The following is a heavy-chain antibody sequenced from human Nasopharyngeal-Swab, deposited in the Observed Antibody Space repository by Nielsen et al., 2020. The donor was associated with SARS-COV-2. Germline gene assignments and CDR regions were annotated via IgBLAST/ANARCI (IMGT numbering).Heavy chain of an antibody. CDR2: IYYSGST. V-gene: IGHV4-31*11. CDR1: GGSFSGYY. CDR3: ARDHGYSGTSIDY. Sequence: SETLSLTCAVYGGSFSGYYWSWIRQHPGKGLEWIGYIYYSGSTYYNPSLKSRVTISVDTSKNQFSLKLSSVTAADTAVYYCARDHGYSGTSIDYWGQGTLVTVSS. D-gene: IGHD5-12*01. J-gene: IGHJ4*02.